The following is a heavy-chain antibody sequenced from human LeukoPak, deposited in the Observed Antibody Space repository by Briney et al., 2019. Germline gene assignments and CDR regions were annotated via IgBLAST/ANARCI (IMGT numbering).Heavy chain of an antibody. D-gene: IGHD3-3*01. J-gene: IGHJ6*03. Sequence: SETLSLTCTVSGGSISSHYWSWIRQPPGKGLEWIGYIYYRGSTNYNPSLKSRVTISVDTSKNQFSLKLSSVTAADTAVYYCARDSPYYDFWSGYYYYYMDVWGKGTTVTVSS. V-gene: IGHV4-59*11. CDR2: IYYRGST. CDR1: GGSISSHY. CDR3: ARDSPYYDFWSGYYYYYMDV.